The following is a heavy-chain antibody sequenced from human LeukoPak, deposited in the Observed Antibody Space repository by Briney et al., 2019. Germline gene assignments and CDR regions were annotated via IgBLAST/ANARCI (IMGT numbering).Heavy chain of an antibody. D-gene: IGHD6-13*01. CDR1: GFTFHHYS. CDR2: IRYDGSNK. J-gene: IGHJ4*02. Sequence: PGGSLRLSCAASGFTFHHYSMHWVRQAPGKGLEWVAFIRYDGSNKYYADSVKGRFTISRDNSKNTLYLQMNSLRAEDTAVYYCAKDSSSWYHYFDYWGQGTLVTVSS. CDR3: AKDSSSWYHYFDY. V-gene: IGHV3-30*02.